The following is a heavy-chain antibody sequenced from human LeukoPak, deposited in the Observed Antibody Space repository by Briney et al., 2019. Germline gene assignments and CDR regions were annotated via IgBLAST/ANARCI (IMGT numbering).Heavy chain of an antibody. CDR1: GFTFSSYG. CDR3: AKDLSSYYDFWSGLYGDYFDY. J-gene: IGHJ4*02. V-gene: IGHV3-30*18. Sequence: AGGSLRLSCAASGFTFSSYGMHWVRQAPGKGLEWVAVISYDGSNKYYADSVKGRFTISRDNSKNTLYLQMNSLRAEDTAVYYCAKDLSSYYDFWSGLYGDYFDYWGQGTLVTVSS. CDR2: ISYDGSNK. D-gene: IGHD3-3*01.